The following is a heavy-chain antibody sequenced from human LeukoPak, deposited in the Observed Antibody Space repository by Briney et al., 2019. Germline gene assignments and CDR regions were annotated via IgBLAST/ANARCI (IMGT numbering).Heavy chain of an antibody. Sequence: PGRSLRLSCTASGFSFGYYAMSWVRQAPGKGLGWVGFIRSRAYGGTTDFAASVQGRFTISRDDSKSIAYLQMNSLKIEDTAVYYCTRRGGWYSDCWGQGTLVTVSS. J-gene: IGHJ4*02. CDR1: GFSFGYYA. V-gene: IGHV3-49*04. CDR3: TRRGGWYSDC. D-gene: IGHD6-19*01. CDR2: IRSRAYGGTT.